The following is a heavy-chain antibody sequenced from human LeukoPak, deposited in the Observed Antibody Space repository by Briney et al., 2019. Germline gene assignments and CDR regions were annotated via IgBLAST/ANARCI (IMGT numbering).Heavy chain of an antibody. D-gene: IGHD6-19*01. V-gene: IGHV6-1*01. J-gene: IGHJ4*02. CDR2: TYYRSKWYN. CDR1: GDSVSSNSAA. CDR3: ARALRYSGGWALDY. Sequence: SQTLSLTCAISGDSVSSNSAAWNWIRQSPSRGLEWLGRTYYRSKWYNDYAVSVKSRITINPDTSKNQFSLQPNSVTPEDTAVYYCARALRYSGGWALDYWGQGTLVTVSS.